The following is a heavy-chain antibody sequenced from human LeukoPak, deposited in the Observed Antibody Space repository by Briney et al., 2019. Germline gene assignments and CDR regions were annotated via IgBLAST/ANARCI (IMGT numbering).Heavy chain of an antibody. CDR1: GASINSSSYY. CDR3: ARSLYYYGSDSFDI. D-gene: IGHD3-10*01. CDR2: IYYSGST. J-gene: IGHJ3*02. Sequence: SETLSLTCTVSGASINSSSYYWGWIRQPPGKGLEWIGNIYYSGSTNYNPSLKSRVTISVDTSKNQFSLKLSSVTAADTAVYYCARSLYYYGSDSFDIWGQGTMVTVSS. V-gene: IGHV4-39*07.